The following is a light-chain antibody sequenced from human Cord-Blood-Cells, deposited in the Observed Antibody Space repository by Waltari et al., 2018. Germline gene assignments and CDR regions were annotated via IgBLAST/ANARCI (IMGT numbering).Light chain of an antibody. CDR2: GAS. J-gene: IGKJ1*01. Sequence: IVLTQSPATRSVSPGERATLSCRASHSVSSNLTRYQQKPGQAPRLLIDGASTKATGIPARFSGSGSGTEFTLTISSLQSEDFAVYYCQQYNNWWKFGQGTKVEIK. CDR3: QQYNNWWK. CDR1: HSVSSN. V-gene: IGKV3-15*01.